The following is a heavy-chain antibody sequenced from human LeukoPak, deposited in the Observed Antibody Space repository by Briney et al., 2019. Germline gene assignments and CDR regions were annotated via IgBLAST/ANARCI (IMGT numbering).Heavy chain of an antibody. V-gene: IGHV1-46*01. CDR3: AKAPRNSSTMLDY. D-gene: IGHD6-13*01. Sequence: AASVKVSCKASGYTFTIYWIQWVRQAPGQGLEWMGLINPSDGSIAYAHRFQGRVAMTRDTSTSIVYMDLSSLRSEDTAVYYCAKAPRNSSTMLDYWGQGTLLTVSS. CDR1: GYTFTIYW. J-gene: IGHJ4*02. CDR2: INPSDGSI.